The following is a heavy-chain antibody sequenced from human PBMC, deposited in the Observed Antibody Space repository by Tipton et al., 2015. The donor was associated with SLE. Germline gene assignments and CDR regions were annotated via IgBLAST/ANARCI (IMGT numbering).Heavy chain of an antibody. CDR2: IYYSGST. D-gene: IGHD1-26*01. Sequence: TLSLTCTVSGGSISSHYWSWIRQPPGKGLEWIGYIYYSGSTNYNPSLKSRVTISVDTSKNQFSLNLSSVTAADTAVYYCVRDDGAGPSYYGMDVWGKGTTVTVSS. CDR3: VRDDGAGPSYYGMDV. J-gene: IGHJ6*04. CDR1: GGSISSHY. V-gene: IGHV4-59*11.